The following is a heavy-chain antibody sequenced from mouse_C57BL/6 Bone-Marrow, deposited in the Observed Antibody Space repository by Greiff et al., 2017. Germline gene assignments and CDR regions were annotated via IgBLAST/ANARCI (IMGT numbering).Heavy chain of an antibody. V-gene: IGHV1-55*01. Sequence: QVQLQQPGAELVKPGASVKMSCKASGYTFTSYWITWVKQRPGQGLEWIGDIYPGSGSTNYNEKFKSKATLTGDTSSSTAYMQLSSLTSEDSAVYYCARWWLVDYWGQGTSVTVSS. CDR3: ARWWLVDY. CDR1: GYTFTSYW. J-gene: IGHJ4*01. CDR2: IYPGSGST. D-gene: IGHD1-1*02.